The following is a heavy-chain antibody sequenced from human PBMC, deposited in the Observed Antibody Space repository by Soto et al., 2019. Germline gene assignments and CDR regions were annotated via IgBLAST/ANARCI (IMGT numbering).Heavy chain of an antibody. V-gene: IGHV4-39*01. D-gene: IGHD3-3*01. Sequence: ETLSLTCTVSGGSISSSSYYWGWIRQPPVKGLEWIGSIYYSGSTYYNPSLKSRVTISVDTSKNQFSLKLSSVTAADTAVYYCASQYDFWSGYYNYYYYYMDVWGKGTTVTVSS. CDR3: ASQYDFWSGYYNYYYYYMDV. CDR1: GGSISSSSYY. J-gene: IGHJ6*03. CDR2: IYYSGST.